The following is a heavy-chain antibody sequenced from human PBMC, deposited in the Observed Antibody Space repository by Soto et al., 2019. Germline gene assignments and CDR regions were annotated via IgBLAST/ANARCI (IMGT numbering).Heavy chain of an antibody. CDR1: GFTFSSYA. CDR3: AASSGYYYASNDY. Sequence: EVQLLESGGGLVQPGGSLRLSCAASGFTFSSYAMSWVRQAPGKGLEWVSAISGSGGSTYYADSVKGRFTISRDNSKNTLYLQMNSLRAEDTAVYYCAASSGYYYASNDYCGQGTLVTVSS. D-gene: IGHD3-22*01. J-gene: IGHJ4*02. CDR2: ISGSGGST. V-gene: IGHV3-23*01.